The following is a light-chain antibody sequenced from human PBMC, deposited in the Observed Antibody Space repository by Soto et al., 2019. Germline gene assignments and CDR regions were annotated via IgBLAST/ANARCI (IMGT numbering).Light chain of an antibody. J-gene: IGKJ2*01. CDR3: HQSYRTPYT. CDR1: QSISNY. Sequence: DIQMTQAPSSLSASVGDRVTITCRASQSISNYLHWFQQKPGQAPTLLIYAASSLQSEVPSRFSGSGSGTDFTLTISRLQPDDFATYYCHQSYRTPYTFGQGTKLEIK. CDR2: AAS. V-gene: IGKV1-39*01.